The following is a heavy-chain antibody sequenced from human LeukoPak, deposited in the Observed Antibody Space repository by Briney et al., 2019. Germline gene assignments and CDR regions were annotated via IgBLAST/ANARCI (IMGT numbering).Heavy chain of an antibody. CDR2: IDYSGNT. Sequence: SSQTLSLTCSVSGVSISGRGYWGWMRQHPGKGLEWIGYIDYSGNTYYKPSLQSRVIISADTSKNQFTLKVSSVTAADTAVYYCATGYGSGWFDAWGQGAVVTVSS. V-gene: IGHV4-31*03. CDR1: GVSISGRGY. J-gene: IGHJ5*02. CDR3: ATGYGSGWFDA. D-gene: IGHD3-9*01.